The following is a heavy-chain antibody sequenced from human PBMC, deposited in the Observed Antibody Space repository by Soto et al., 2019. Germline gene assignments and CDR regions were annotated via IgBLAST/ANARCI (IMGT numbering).Heavy chain of an antibody. V-gene: IGHV3-53*01. CDR2: IYSGGST. CDR3: ASTRFFGVVIPYFDY. J-gene: IGHJ4*02. Sequence: GGSLRLSCAASGFTVSSNYMSWVRQAPGKGLEWVSVIYSGGSTYYADSVKGRFTIYRDNSKNTLYIQMNSLRAEDTAVYYCASTRFFGVVIPYFDYWGQGTLVTVSS. CDR1: GFTVSSNY. D-gene: IGHD3-3*01.